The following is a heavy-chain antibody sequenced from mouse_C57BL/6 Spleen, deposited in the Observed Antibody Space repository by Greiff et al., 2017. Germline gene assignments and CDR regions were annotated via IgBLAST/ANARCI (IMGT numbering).Heavy chain of an antibody. Sequence: VQLQQSGAELVMPGASVKLSCKASGYTFTSYWMHWVKQRPGQGLEWIGEIDPSDSYTNYNQKFKGKSTLTVDKSSSTAYMQLSSLTSEDSAVYYCASGNYLFAYWGQGTLVTVSA. CDR2: IDPSDSYT. CDR3: ASGNYLFAY. J-gene: IGHJ3*01. CDR1: GYTFTSYW. V-gene: IGHV1-69*01. D-gene: IGHD2-1*01.